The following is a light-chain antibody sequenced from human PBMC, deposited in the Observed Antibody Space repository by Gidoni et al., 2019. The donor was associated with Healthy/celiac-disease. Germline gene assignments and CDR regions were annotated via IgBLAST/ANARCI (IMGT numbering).Light chain of an antibody. CDR2: GAS. CDR3: QQYGSSPPRLT. CDR1: QRVSSSY. V-gene: IGKV3-20*01. Sequence: EIVWTQSTGTLSLSPGERAPLSCRASQRVSSSYLAWYQQKPGQAPRLLIYGASSRATVIPVRFSVSGSGTDFTLTISSLEPEDFAVYYCQQYGSSPPRLTFGGGTKVEIK. J-gene: IGKJ4*01.